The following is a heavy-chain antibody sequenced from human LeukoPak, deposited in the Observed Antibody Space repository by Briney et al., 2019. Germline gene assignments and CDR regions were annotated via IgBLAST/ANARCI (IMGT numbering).Heavy chain of an antibody. CDR1: GFTFSSYA. V-gene: IGHV3-30-3*01. D-gene: IGHD1-1*01. CDR2: ISYDGSNK. Sequence: PGGSLRLSCAASGFTFSSYAMHWVRQAPCKGLEWVAVISYDGSNKYYADSVKGRFTISRDNSKNTLYLQMNSLRAEDTAVYYCARDGNDGIFDYWGQGTLVTVSS. J-gene: IGHJ4*02. CDR3: ARDGNDGIFDY.